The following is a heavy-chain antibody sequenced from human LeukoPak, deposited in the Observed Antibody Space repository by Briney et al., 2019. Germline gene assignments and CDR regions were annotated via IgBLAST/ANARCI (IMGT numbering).Heavy chain of an antibody. CDR2: IYPGDSDT. D-gene: IGHD5-18*01. CDR3: AREGYIYAPGAFDI. V-gene: IGHV5-51*01. J-gene: IGHJ3*02. CDR1: GYNFTKYW. Sequence: GESLKISCKCSGYNFTKYWIGWVRQMPGKGLEWMGIIYPGDSDTRYSPSLQGQVTISVDKSINTAYLQWSSLKASDTAMYYCAREGYIYAPGAFDIWGQGTMVTVSS.